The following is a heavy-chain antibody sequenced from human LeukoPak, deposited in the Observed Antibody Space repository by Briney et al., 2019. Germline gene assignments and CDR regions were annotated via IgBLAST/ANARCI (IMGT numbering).Heavy chain of an antibody. CDR2: IYHTGNT. Sequence: SETLSLTCAVSGDSVDSGGYYWSWIRQPPGKGLEWIGYIYHTGNTYYNPSLKSRVTISVDRSKNQFSLKLTSVTAVDTAVYYCASWYCSSTSCPGAFDIWGQGTMVTVSS. D-gene: IGHD2-2*01. V-gene: IGHV4-30-2*02. J-gene: IGHJ3*02. CDR3: ASWYCSSTSCPGAFDI. CDR1: GDSVDSGGYY.